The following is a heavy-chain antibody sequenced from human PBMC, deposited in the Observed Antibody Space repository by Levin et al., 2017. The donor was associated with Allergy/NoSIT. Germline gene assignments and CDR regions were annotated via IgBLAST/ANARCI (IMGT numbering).Heavy chain of an antibody. V-gene: IGHV3-23*01. D-gene: IGHD3-16*02. J-gene: IGHJ4*02. CDR2: ISGSGGST. Sequence: GESLKISCAASGFTFSSYAMSWVRQAPGKGLEWVSVISGSGGSTDYAASVKGRFTISRDNSKNTLYMQMNSLRAEDTAVYYCAVTWGSLTVGDYWGQGTLVTVSS. CDR1: GFTFSSYA. CDR3: AVTWGSLTVGDY.